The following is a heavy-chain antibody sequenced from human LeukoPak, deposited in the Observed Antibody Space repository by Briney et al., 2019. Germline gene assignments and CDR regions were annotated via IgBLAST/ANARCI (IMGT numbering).Heavy chain of an antibody. CDR1: GFTFSSYA. V-gene: IGHV3-23*01. CDR2: ISGSGGST. Sequence: GGSLRLSCAASGFTFSSYAMCWVRQAPGKGLEWVSAISGSGGSTYYSDSVKGRFTISRDNSNHTLYLQMNRLPAEDTPVYYCAKPLNSGSYPDAFDIWGQGTMVTVSS. D-gene: IGHD1-26*01. CDR3: AKPLNSGSYPDAFDI. J-gene: IGHJ3*02.